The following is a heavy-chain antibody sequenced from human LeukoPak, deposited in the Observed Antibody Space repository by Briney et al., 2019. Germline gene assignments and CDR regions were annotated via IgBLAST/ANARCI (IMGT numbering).Heavy chain of an antibody. D-gene: IGHD3-3*01. CDR3: ARDSHTVGSGWVYYYMDV. Sequence: PSETLSLTCTVSGGSISSSSYYWGWIRQPAGKGLEWIGRIHISGGTNYNPSLRSRVTMSIDTSKDQFSLKLTSVTAADTAVYYCARDSHTVGSGWVYYYMDVWGKGTTVTVSS. CDR1: GGSISSSSYY. CDR2: IHISGGT. J-gene: IGHJ6*03. V-gene: IGHV4-61*02.